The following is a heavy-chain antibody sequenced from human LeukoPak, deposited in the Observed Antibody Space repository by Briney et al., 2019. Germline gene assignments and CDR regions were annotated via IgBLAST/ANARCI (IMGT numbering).Heavy chain of an antibody. J-gene: IGHJ6*02. D-gene: IGHD3-22*01. Sequence: SETLSLTCAVYGGSFSGYYWSWIRQPPGKGLEWIGEINHSGSTNYNPSLKSRVTISVDTSKNQFSLKLSSVTAADTAVYYCARQGTSGSYLTGLDVWGQGTTVTVSS. CDR3: ARQGTSGSYLTGLDV. CDR2: INHSGST. V-gene: IGHV4-34*01. CDR1: GGSFSGYY.